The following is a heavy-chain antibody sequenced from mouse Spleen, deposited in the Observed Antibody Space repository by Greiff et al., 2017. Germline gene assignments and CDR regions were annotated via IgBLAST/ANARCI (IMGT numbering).Heavy chain of an antibody. CDR1: GYTFTSYW. V-gene: IGHV1-64*01. CDR3: AREGGNNPRFAY. Sequence: QVQLKESGAELVKPGASVKLSCKASGYTFTSYWMHWVKQRPGQGLEWIGMIHPNSGSTNYNEKFKSKATLTVDKSSSTAYMPLSSLTSEDSAVYYCAREGGNNPRFAYWGQGTLVTVSA. J-gene: IGHJ3*01. D-gene: IGHD2-1*01. CDR2: IHPNSGST.